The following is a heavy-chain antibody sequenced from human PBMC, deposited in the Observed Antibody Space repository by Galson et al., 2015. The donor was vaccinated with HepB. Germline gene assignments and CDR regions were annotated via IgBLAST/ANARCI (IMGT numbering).Heavy chain of an antibody. CDR1: GFSLSTSGVG. D-gene: IGHD3-22*01. V-gene: IGHV2-5*02. CDR3: AHYYCDSSCYGY. Sequence: PALVTPPQTLTLPCTFSGFSLSTSGVGVGWIRQTPGKALEWLALIYWDDDKRYSPSLKSRLTITKDTSKNQVVLTMTNMDPVDTATYYCAHYYCDSSCYGYWGQGTLVTVSS. CDR2: IYWDDDK. J-gene: IGHJ4*02.